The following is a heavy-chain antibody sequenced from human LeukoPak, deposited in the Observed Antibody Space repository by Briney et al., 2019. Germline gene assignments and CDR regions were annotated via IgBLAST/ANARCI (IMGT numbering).Heavy chain of an antibody. CDR3: ARERKTGMVATDHFDY. Sequence: QPGGSLRLSCAASGFTFSSYSMNWVRQAPGKGLEWVSYISSSSSTIYYADSVKGRFTISRDNAKNSLYLQMNSLRAEDTAVYYCARERKTGMVATDHFDYWGQGTLVTVSS. D-gene: IGHD5-12*01. J-gene: IGHJ4*02. CDR2: ISSSSSTI. V-gene: IGHV3-48*01. CDR1: GFTFSSYS.